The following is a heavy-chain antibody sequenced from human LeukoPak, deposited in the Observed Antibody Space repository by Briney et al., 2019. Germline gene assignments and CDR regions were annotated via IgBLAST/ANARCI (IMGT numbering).Heavy chain of an antibody. CDR2: ISGSGGST. CDR1: GFTFSSYS. V-gene: IGHV3-23*01. Sequence: GGSLRLSCAASGFTFSSYSMNWVRQAPGKGLEWVSAISGSGGSTYYADSVKGRFTISRDNSKNTLYLQMNSLRAEDTAVYYCAKAGPGYYDIYWGQGTLVTVSS. CDR3: AKAGPGYYDIY. J-gene: IGHJ4*02. D-gene: IGHD3-22*01.